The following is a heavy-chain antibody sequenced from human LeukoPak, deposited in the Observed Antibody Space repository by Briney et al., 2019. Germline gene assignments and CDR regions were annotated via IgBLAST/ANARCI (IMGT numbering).Heavy chain of an antibody. Sequence: ASVKVPCKASGYTFTSYGISWVRQAPGQGLEWMGWISAYNGNTNYAQKLQGRVTMTTDTSTSTAYMELRSLRSDDTAVCYCARDRDLRLWFGELLGNYFDYWGQGTLVTVSS. J-gene: IGHJ4*02. V-gene: IGHV1-18*04. CDR3: ARDRDLRLWFGELLGNYFDY. D-gene: IGHD3-10*01. CDR1: GYTFTSYG. CDR2: ISAYNGNT.